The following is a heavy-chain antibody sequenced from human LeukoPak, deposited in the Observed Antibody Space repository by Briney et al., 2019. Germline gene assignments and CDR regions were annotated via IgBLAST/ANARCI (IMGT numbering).Heavy chain of an antibody. CDR3: AKDSERDTTMVIDY. D-gene: IGHD5-18*01. J-gene: IGHJ4*02. CDR1: GFTFDDYA. CDR2: IGWNSGSI. Sequence: PGRPLRLSCAASGFTFDDYAMHWVRQAPGKGLEWVSGIGWNSGSIGYAVSVKGRFTISRDNAKSSLYLQMNSLRAEDMAFYYCAKDSERDTTMVIDYWGQGTLVTVSS. V-gene: IGHV3-9*03.